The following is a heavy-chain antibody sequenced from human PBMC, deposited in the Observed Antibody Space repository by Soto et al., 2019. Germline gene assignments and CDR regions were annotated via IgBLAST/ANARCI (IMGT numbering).Heavy chain of an antibody. D-gene: IGHD2-2*01. CDR3: ARVSGSCSSTSCSYYYYYYGMDF. Sequence: QVQLVQSGAEVKKPGASVKVSCKASGYTFINYGISWVRQAPGQGLEWMGWISGYNGNTNYAQNHQGRVTMTTDTSTSTGYLELRSLRSDDTAVYYCARVSGSCSSTSCSYYYYYYGMDFWGQGTTVTVSS. CDR1: GYTFINYG. V-gene: IGHV1-18*04. CDR2: ISGYNGNT. J-gene: IGHJ6*02.